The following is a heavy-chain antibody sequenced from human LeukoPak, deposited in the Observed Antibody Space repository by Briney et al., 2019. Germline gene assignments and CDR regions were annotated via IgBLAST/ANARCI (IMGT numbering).Heavy chain of an antibody. J-gene: IGHJ6*03. CDR2: IYTSGST. D-gene: IGHD6-13*01. Sequence: PSETLSLTCTVSGGSISSSSYYWGWIRQPPGKGLEWIGRIYTSGSTNYNPSLKSRVTMSVDTSKNQFSLKLSSVTAADTAVYYCARAAAGTGYYYYYMDVWGKGTTVTVSS. CDR1: GGSISSSSYY. CDR3: ARAAAGTGYYYYYMDV. V-gene: IGHV4-39*07.